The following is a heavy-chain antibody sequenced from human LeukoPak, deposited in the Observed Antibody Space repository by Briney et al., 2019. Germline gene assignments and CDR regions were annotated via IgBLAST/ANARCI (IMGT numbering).Heavy chain of an antibody. CDR3: ARGSGDYVWGSYRFPSLDY. CDR1: GGTFSSYA. V-gene: IGHV1-69*13. Sequence: SVKVSCKASGGTFSSYAISWVRQAPGQGLEWMGGIIPIFGTANYAQKFQGGVTITADESTSTAYMELSSLRSEDTAVYYCARGSGDYVWGSYRFPSLDYWGQGTLVTVSS. D-gene: IGHD3-16*02. J-gene: IGHJ4*02. CDR2: IIPIFGTA.